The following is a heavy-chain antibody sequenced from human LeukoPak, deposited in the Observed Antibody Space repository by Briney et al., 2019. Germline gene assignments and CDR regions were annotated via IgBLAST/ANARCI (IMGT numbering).Heavy chain of an antibody. J-gene: IGHJ4*02. V-gene: IGHV3-48*03. CDR3: ARGVQLNYFAY. D-gene: IGHD1-1*01. Sequence: GGSLRLSCAASGFSFSSYEMSWVRQAPGKGLEWVSYINRAGTTEEYADSVKGRFTISRDNAKNSLYLQMYSLRAEDTAVYYCARGVQLNYFAYWGQGTLVTVSS. CDR1: GFSFSSYE. CDR2: INRAGTTE.